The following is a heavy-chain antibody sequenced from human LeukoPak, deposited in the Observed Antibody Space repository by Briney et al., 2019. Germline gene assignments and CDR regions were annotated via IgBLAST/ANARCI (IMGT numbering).Heavy chain of an antibody. D-gene: IGHD2-2*01. CDR2: MNPNSGNT. CDR1: GYTFTSYD. Sequence: ASVKVSCKASGYTFTSYDINWVRQATGQGLEWMGWMNPNSGNTGYAQKFQGRVTMTRNTSISTAYMELSSLRSEDTAVYCCARGQPLSHYYYYGMDVWGQGTTVTVSS. V-gene: IGHV1-8*01. CDR3: ARGQPLSHYYYYGMDV. J-gene: IGHJ6*02.